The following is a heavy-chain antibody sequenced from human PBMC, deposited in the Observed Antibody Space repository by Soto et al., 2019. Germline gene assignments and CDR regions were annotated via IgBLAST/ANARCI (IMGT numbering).Heavy chain of an antibody. D-gene: IGHD6-19*01. CDR3: ARVAAVAGTFGDYFDY. CDR2: IIPIFGTA. J-gene: IGHJ4*02. V-gene: IGHV1-69*13. Sequence: ASVKVSCKASGGTFSSYAISWVRQAPGQGLEWMGGIIPIFGTANYAQKFQGRVTITADESTSTAYMELSSLRSEDTAVYYCARVAAVAGTFGDYFDYWGQGTLVTVSS. CDR1: GGTFSSYA.